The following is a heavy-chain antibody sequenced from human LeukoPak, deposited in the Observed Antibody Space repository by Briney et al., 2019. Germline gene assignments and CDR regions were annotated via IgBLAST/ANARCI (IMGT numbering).Heavy chain of an antibody. CDR3: ARTTEDCNSASCYQYCFDP. CDR2: INHSGST. D-gene: IGHD2-2*01. J-gene: IGHJ5*02. Sequence: PSETLCLTCAVYGGSFSGYYWSWIRQPPGKGLEWIWEINHSGSTNYNPSVKSRVTISVDKSKNQFSLKLSSVTAADTAVYYCARTTEDCNSASCYQYCFDPWGQGTLVTVSS. CDR1: GGSFSGYY. V-gene: IGHV4-34*01.